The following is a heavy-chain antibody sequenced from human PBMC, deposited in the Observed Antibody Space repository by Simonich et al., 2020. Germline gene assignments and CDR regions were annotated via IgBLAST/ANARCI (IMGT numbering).Heavy chain of an antibody. CDR3: AKDVAAAGTEYFQH. CDR1: GFTFDDYA. D-gene: IGHD6-13*01. J-gene: IGHJ1*01. CDR2: MSWNSGGI. Sequence: EVQLVESGGGLVQPGRSLRLSCAASGFTFDDYAMHWVRQAPGKGMEWVSDMSWNSGGIGYADSVKGRVTISRDNAKNSLYLQMNSLRAEDTALYYCAKDVAAAGTEYFQHWGQGTLVTVSS. V-gene: IGHV3-9*01.